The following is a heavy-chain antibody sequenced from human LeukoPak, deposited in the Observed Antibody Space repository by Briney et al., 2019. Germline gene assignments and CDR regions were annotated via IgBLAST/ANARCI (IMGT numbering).Heavy chain of an antibody. Sequence: GGSLRLSCAASGFTFSSYAMDWVRQAPGKGLEWVAVISYDGSNKYYADSVKGRFTISRDNSKNTLYLQMNSLRAEDTAVYYCAKPLAWGRDCYTAVYFDYWGQGTLVTVSS. V-gene: IGHV3-30*18. CDR2: ISYDGSNK. D-gene: IGHD5-24*01. J-gene: IGHJ4*02. CDR3: AKPLAWGRDCYTAVYFDY. CDR1: GFTFSSYA.